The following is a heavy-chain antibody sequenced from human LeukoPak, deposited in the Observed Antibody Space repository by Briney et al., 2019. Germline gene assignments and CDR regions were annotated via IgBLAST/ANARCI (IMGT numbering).Heavy chain of an antibody. V-gene: IGHV4-4*07. D-gene: IGHD1-26*01. CDR2: IYTSGST. Sequence: ASETLSLTCTVSGGSTSSYYWSWIRQPAGKGLEWIGRIYTSGSTNYNPSLKSRVTISVDKSKNQFSLKLSSVTAADTAVYYCARSRGVEGTGFDYWGQGTLVTVSS. CDR3: ARSRGVEGTGFDY. CDR1: GGSTSSYY. J-gene: IGHJ4*02.